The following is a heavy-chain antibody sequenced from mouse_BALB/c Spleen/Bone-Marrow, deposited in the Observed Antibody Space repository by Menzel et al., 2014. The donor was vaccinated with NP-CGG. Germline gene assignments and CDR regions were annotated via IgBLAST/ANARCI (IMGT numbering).Heavy chain of an antibody. CDR2: INPSTGYT. J-gene: IGHJ2*01. D-gene: IGHD1-1*01. CDR3: ARIYYYGRDY. CDR1: GYTFTNYW. Sequence: VKLQESGAELAKPGASVKMSCKASGYTFTNYWMHWVKQRPGQGLEWIGYINPSTGYTEYNQKFKDKAALTADKSSSTAYMQLSSLTSEDSAVYYCARIYYYGRDYWGQGTTLTVSS. V-gene: IGHV1-7*01.